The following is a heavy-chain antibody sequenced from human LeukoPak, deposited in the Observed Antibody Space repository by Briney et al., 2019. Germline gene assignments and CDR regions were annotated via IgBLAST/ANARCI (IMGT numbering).Heavy chain of an antibody. CDR2: ISYDGSNK. Sequence: GGSLRLSCAASGFTFSSYAMHWVRQAPGKGLEWVAVISYDGSNKYYADSVKGRFTISRDNSKNTLYLQMNSLRAEDTAVYYCARGPDYYGLYYFDYWGQGTLVTVSS. CDR3: ARGPDYYGLYYFDY. J-gene: IGHJ4*02. CDR1: GFTFSSYA. D-gene: IGHD3-10*01. V-gene: IGHV3-30*04.